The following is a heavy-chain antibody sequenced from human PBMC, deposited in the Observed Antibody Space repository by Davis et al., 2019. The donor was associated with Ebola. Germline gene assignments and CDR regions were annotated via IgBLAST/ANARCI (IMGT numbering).Heavy chain of an antibody. J-gene: IGHJ3*02. CDR1: GFSFSSYW. CDR2: IHGDGSST. D-gene: IGHD1-26*01. CDR3: AKDTSNIWFDI. V-gene: IGHV3-74*01. Sequence: GESLKISCAASGFSFSSYWMHWVRQAPGKGLLWVSRIHGDGSSTSYADSVKGRFTISRDNSKNTLYLQMNGLRVEDTAIYYCAKDTSNIWFDIWGQGTMVTVSS.